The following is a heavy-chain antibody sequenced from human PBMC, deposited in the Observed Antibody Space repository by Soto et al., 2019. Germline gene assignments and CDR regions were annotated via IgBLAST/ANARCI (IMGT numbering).Heavy chain of an antibody. CDR1: GGSISNSDHY. CDR3: ARARLRAVYAFDF. CDR2: IYYSGST. V-gene: IGHV4-30-4*08. J-gene: IGHJ3*01. Sequence: QVQLQESGPGLVKPSETLSLTCSVSGGSISNSDHYWTWIRQTPGKGLEWIGYIYYSGSTYYNPSLKSRLTISLDTSKNQFSLKLRSVTVADTAVYYCARARLRAVYAFDFWGQGTMVTVSS. D-gene: IGHD4-17*01.